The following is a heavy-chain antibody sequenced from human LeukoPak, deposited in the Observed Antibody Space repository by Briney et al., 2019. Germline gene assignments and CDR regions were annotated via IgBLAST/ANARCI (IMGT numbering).Heavy chain of an antibody. Sequence: PGGSLRLSCAASGFTFSAYNMIWVRQAPGKGLEWLSYISGSSSAIYYADSVPGRFTISRDNAKNSLSLQMSSLRVEDTAVYYCVRDRTLGVRDGFILAWGQGTLVTVSS. J-gene: IGHJ5*02. CDR3: VRDRTLGVRDGFILA. D-gene: IGHD5-24*01. V-gene: IGHV3-48*01. CDR1: GFTFSAYN. CDR2: ISGSSSAI.